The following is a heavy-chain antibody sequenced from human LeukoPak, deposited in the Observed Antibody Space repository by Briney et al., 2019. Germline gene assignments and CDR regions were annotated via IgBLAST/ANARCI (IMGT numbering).Heavy chain of an antibody. CDR3: ARAQRLLWFGELSF. J-gene: IGHJ4*02. Sequence: GSLRLSCAASGFTVSSNYMSWVRQAPGKGLEWVSVIYSGGSTYYADSVKGRFTISRDNSKNTLYLQMNSLRAEDTAVYYCARAQRLLWFGELSFWGQGTLVTVSS. CDR1: GFTVSSNY. CDR2: IYSGGST. V-gene: IGHV3-53*01. D-gene: IGHD3-10*01.